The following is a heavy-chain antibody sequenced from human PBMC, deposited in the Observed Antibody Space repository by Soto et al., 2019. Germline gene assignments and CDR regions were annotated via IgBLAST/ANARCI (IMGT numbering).Heavy chain of an antibody. CDR1: GDSISSMNW. V-gene: IGHV4-59*01. D-gene: IGHD3-22*01. Sequence: SETLSLTCAVSGDSISSMNWWSWIRQPPGKGLEWIGYIYYSGSTNYNPSLKSRVTISVDTSKNQFSLKLSSVTAADTAVYYCARGLEYYYDSSGYHQPSAPDYWGQGTLVTVSS. CDR3: ARGLEYYYDSSGYHQPSAPDY. J-gene: IGHJ4*02. CDR2: IYYSGST.